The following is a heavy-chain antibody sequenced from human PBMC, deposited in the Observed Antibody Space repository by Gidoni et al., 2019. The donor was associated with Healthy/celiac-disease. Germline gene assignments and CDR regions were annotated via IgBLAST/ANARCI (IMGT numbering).Heavy chain of an antibody. CDR1: GFPFDDYA. D-gene: IGHD3-16*02. J-gene: IGHJ4*02. V-gene: IGHV3-9*01. CDR3: AKDHGNDYVWGSYRYLDF. Sequence: EVQLVESGGGLVQPGRSLRLSCAASGFPFDDYAMHWVRQAPGKGLEWVSGISWNSGNIGYADSVKGRFTISRDNAKKSLYLQMNSLRAEDTALYYCAKDHGNDYVWGSYRYLDFWGQGTLVTVSS. CDR2: ISWNSGNI.